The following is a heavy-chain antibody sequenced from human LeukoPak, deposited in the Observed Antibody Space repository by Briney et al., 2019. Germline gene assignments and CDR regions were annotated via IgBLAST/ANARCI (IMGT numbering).Heavy chain of an antibody. CDR2: ISYVGSNK. CDR1: GFTFSSYG. CDR3: AKVIGYSYGSDHDAFDI. V-gene: IGHV3-30*18. J-gene: IGHJ3*02. D-gene: IGHD5-18*01. Sequence: GGSLRLSCAASGFTFSSYGMHWVRQAPGKGLEWVAVISYVGSNKYYADSVRGRFTISRDNSKNTLYLQMNSLRAEDTAVYYCAKVIGYSYGSDHDAFDIWGQGTMVTVSS.